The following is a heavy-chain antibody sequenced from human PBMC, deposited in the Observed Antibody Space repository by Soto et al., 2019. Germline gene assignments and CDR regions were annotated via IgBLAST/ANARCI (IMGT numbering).Heavy chain of an antibody. CDR3: ASLRIEA. J-gene: IGHJ5*02. V-gene: IGHV3-7*05. CDR1: GFTFSNYW. CDR2: LKPDGSEK. Sequence: GGSLRLSCAASGFTFSNYWMNWVRQAPGKGLEWVANLKPDGSEKYYVDSVKGRFTISRDNAKNSLYLQMNSLRAEDTAVYYCASLRIEAWGRGTPVTVSS.